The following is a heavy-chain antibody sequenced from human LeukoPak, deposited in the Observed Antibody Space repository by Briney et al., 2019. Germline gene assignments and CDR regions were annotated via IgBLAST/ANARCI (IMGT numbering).Heavy chain of an antibody. J-gene: IGHJ4*02. CDR1: GFTFTNYA. CDR2: ISGSGGTT. Sequence: GGSLRLSCAASGFTFTNYAMSWVRQAPGKGLEWVSVISGSGGTTYYADSVKGRLTISRDNSKSTLYLQMNSLRVEDTAVYYCAKGVVATGTRYFDYWGQGTLVTVSS. V-gene: IGHV3-23*01. D-gene: IGHD6-13*01. CDR3: AKGVVATGTRYFDY.